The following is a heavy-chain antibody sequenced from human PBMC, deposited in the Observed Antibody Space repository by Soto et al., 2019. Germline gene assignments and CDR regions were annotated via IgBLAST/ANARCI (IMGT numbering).Heavy chain of an antibody. J-gene: IGHJ4*02. V-gene: IGHV1-18*01. CDR1: GYTFISYV. CDR3: VIVGFSTSWLGLLGTGAHGVEIDF. D-gene: IGHD6-13*01. CDR2: ISPYNGKT. Sequence: QVQLVQSGAEVKKTGASVEVSCKASGYTFISYVISWVRQAPGQGLEWMGWISPYNGKTNYAQTFQGRATMTTDRSTSTAYMELRSLRSDDTAVYYCVIVGFSTSWLGLLGTGAHGVEIDFWGQGTLVTVSS.